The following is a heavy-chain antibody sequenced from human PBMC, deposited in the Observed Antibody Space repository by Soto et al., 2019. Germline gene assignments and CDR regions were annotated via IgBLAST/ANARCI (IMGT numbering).Heavy chain of an antibody. CDR3: AKDGYCSGGSCYFYWYFDL. CDR1: GFTFSSYG. Sequence: GGSLRLSCAASGFTFSSYGMHWVRQAPGKGLEWVAVISYDGSNKYYADSVKGRFTISRDNSKNTLYLQMNSLRAEDTAVYYCAKDGYCSGGSCYFYWYFDLWGRGTLVTVSS. D-gene: IGHD2-15*01. CDR2: ISYDGSNK. V-gene: IGHV3-30*18. J-gene: IGHJ2*01.